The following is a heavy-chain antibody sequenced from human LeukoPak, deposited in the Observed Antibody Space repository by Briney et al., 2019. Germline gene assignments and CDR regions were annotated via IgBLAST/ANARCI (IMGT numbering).Heavy chain of an antibody. D-gene: IGHD3-3*01. V-gene: IGHV3-23*01. CDR3: AKELVYDFWSGYPPDYYYYYMDV. CDR1: GFTFSNYA. CDR2: ITGSGNST. Sequence: PGGSLRLSCAVSGFTFSNYAMTWVRQAPGKGLEWVSEITGSGNSTYYADSVKGRFTISRDNSKNTLYLQMNSLRAEDTAVYYCAKELVYDFWSGYPPDYYYYYMDVWGKGTTVTVSS. J-gene: IGHJ6*03.